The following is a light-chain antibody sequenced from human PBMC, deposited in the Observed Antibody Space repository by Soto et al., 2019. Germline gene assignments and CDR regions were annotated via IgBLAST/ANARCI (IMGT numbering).Light chain of an antibody. CDR1: SSDVGGYNY. CDR2: DVN. CDR3: SSYSTTSFFV. V-gene: IGLV2-14*01. J-gene: IGLJ1*01. Sequence: SVPTQPASVSGSPGQSITISCTGTSSDVGGYNYVSWYQQYPGKAPQLMIFDVNDRPSGVSYRFSGSKSGNTASLTISGLQAEDEAHYYCSSYSTTSFFVFGTGTKVTVL.